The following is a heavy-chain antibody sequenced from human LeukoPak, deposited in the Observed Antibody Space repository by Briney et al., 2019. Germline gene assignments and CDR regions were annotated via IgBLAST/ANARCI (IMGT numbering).Heavy chain of an antibody. CDR1: GFTFSSYW. D-gene: IGHD2-2*01. J-gene: IGHJ5*02. Sequence: GGSLRLSCAASGFTFSSYWMSWVRQAPGKGLECVANIKQDGTEKYYVDSVKGRFTISRDNAKNSLYLQMNSLRAEDTAVYYCARDGDIVVVPAASGNWFDPWGQGILVTVSS. V-gene: IGHV3-7*01. CDR3: ARDGDIVVVPAASGNWFDP. CDR2: IKQDGTEK.